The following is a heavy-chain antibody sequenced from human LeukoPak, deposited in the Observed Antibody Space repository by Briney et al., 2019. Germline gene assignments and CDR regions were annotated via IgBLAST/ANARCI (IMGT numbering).Heavy chain of an antibody. J-gene: IGHJ1*01. CDR1: GYTFTSYG. V-gene: IGHV1-18*01. CDR3: ARVGVVPAAMGYFQH. Sequence: GASVKVSCKASGYTFTSYGISWVRQAPGQGLEWMGWISAYNGNTNYAQKLQGRVTMTTDTSTSTAYMELRSLRSDDTAVYYCARVGVVPAAMGYFQHWGQGTLVTVSS. D-gene: IGHD2-2*01. CDR2: ISAYNGNT.